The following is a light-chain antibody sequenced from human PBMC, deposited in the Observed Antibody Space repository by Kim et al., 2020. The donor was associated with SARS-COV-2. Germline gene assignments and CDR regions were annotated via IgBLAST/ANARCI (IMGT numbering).Light chain of an antibody. V-gene: IGLV1-44*01. Sequence: ELTQPPSASGTPGQRVTISCSGSNSNIGYNTANWYQHVPGTAPKLLIYSNNERPSGVPDRFSGSKSGTSASLAISGLRSEDEADYYCATWGDGLMVFGGGTQLTVL. CDR3: ATWGDGLMV. CDR1: NSNIGYNT. CDR2: SNN. J-gene: IGLJ3*02.